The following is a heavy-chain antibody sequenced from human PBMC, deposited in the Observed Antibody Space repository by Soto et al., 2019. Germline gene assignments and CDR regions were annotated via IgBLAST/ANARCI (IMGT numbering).Heavy chain of an antibody. V-gene: IGHV3-30*18. J-gene: IGHJ6*02. CDR1: GFTFSSYG. CDR3: AKVLKMRVWFGELRYYGMDV. D-gene: IGHD3-10*01. Sequence: QVQLVESGGGVVQPGRSLRLSCAASGFTFSSYGMHWVRQAPGKGLEWVAVISYDGSNKYYADSVKGRFTISRDNSKNTLYLQMNSLRADDTAVYYCAKVLKMRVWFGELRYYGMDVWGQGTTVTVSS. CDR2: ISYDGSNK.